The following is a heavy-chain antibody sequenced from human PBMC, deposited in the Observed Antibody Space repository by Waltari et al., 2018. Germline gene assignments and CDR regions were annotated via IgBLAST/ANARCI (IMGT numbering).Heavy chain of an antibody. Sequence: QGQLVESGGGAVQPGRSLRLSCNASGFSFGSCDMYWVRQAPGNLLVRLALLSRLDTNNFYADSVKSPSPIARDNSKNSAYLHLNSLRVEATALDYGANLKRIRGVDSYDGFDLLGHGTLVTVSS. J-gene: IGHJ3*01. D-gene: IGHD2-21*01. CDR3: ANLKRIRGVDSYDGFDL. V-gene: IGHV3-30-3*01. CDR1: GFSFGSCD. CDR2: LSRLDTNN.